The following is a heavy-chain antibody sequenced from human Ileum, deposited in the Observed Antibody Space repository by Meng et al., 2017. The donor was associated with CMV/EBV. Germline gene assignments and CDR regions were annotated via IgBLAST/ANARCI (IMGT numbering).Heavy chain of an antibody. J-gene: IGHJ3*02. CDR3: AKGPWTDPHAFDI. D-gene: IGHD1-1*01. CDR2: ITTDGRST. CDR1: GLTFSSYA. V-gene: IGHV3-23*01. Sequence: ESLKISCAASGLTFSSYAMSWVRQAPGKGLECVSIITTDGRSTYHADSVKGRFTISRDNSKNMLYLQMNSLRAEDTAVYYCAKGPWTDPHAFDIWGQGTMVTVSS.